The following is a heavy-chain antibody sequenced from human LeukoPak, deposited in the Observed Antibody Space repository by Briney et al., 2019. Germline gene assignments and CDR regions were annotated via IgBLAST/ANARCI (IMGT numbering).Heavy chain of an antibody. Sequence: GGSLRLSCAASRFTFSSYAMSWVRQAPGKGLEWVSGTSSSGGTTFYADSVKGRFTISRDNSKNTLYLQMNSLRAEDTAVYYCAKDYGSNLYYFDYWGQGTLVTVSS. CDR3: AKDYGSNLYYFDY. J-gene: IGHJ4*02. V-gene: IGHV3-23*01. D-gene: IGHD4-17*01. CDR1: RFTFSSYA. CDR2: TSSSGGTT.